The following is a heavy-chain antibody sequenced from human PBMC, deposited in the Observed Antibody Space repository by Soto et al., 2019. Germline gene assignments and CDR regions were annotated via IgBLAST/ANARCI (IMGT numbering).Heavy chain of an antibody. D-gene: IGHD6-19*01. J-gene: IGHJ4*02. CDR3: ARVFISGWYRGRPYYLAY. CDR2: ISAYNGNT. V-gene: IGHV1-18*01. Sequence: SVKVSCKASGYTFTSYGISWVRQAPGQGLEWMGWISAYNGNTNYAQKLQGRVTMTTDTSTSTAYMELRSLRSDETAVYYSARVFISGWYRGRPYYLAYSGQGTLVTGSS. CDR1: GYTFTSYG.